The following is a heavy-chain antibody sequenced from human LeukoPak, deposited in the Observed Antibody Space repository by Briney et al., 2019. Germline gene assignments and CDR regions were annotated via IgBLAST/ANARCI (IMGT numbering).Heavy chain of an antibody. CDR2: IYSNGIT. CDR1: GDSIFSYY. J-gene: IGHJ2*01. CDR3: ARRAYYDSSGYYPASGYFAL. D-gene: IGHD3-22*01. V-gene: IGHV4-4*08. Sequence: PSETLSLTCTVSGDSIFSYYWNWIRQPPGKGLEWIGYIYSNGITSYNPSLWSRGTPSNSTPMNKFSLCLRFVSAADTAIYYCARRAYYDSSGYYPASGYFALWGRGTLVTVSS.